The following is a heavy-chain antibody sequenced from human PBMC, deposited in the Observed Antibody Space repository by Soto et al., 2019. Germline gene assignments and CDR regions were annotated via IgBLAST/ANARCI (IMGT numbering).Heavy chain of an antibody. CDR3: SRVKIRSSLDSFDI. CDR1: GYTFTGYY. Sequence: ASVKVSCKASGYTFTGYYMHWVRQAPGQGLEWMGWINPNSGGTNYAQKFQGWVTMTRDTSISTAYMELSRLRSDDTAVYYCSRVKIRSSLDSFDIWGQGTMVTGSS. V-gene: IGHV1-2*04. J-gene: IGHJ3*02. CDR2: INPNSGGT. D-gene: IGHD6-6*01.